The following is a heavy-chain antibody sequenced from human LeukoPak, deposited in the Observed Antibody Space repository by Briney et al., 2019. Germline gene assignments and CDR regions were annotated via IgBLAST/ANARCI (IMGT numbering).Heavy chain of an antibody. CDR2: IIPIFGTA. V-gene: IGHV1-69*13. J-gene: IGHJ4*02. CDR1: GGTFSSYA. Sequence: ASVKVSCKASGGTFSSYAISWVRQAPGQGLEWMGGIIPIFGTANYAQKFQGRVTITADESTSTAYMELSSLRSEDTAVYYCARDKDDYYDSSGYSDYWGQGTLVTVSS. CDR3: ARDKDDYYDSSGYSDY. D-gene: IGHD3-22*01.